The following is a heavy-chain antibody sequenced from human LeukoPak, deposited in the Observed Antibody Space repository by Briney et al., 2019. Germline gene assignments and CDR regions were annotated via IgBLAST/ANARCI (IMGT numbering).Heavy chain of an antibody. CDR2: ISGSGDSI. D-gene: IGHD3-3*01. V-gene: IGHV3-23*01. J-gene: IGHJ4*02. CDR1: GFTFGNYA. Sequence: GGSLRLSCAASGFTFGNYAMNWVRQTPGEGLEWVSAISGSGDSIYYADSVKGRFTISRDNSKNTLYLQMNSLRAEDTAVYYCARDRSTLRTFNDYWGQGTLVTVSS. CDR3: ARDRSTLRTFNDY.